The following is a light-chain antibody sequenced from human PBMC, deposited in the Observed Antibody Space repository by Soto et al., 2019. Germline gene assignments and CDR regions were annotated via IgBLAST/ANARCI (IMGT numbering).Light chain of an antibody. V-gene: IGKV1-33*01. CDR1: QAIKNY. CDR3: QQHNSLPLT. Sequence: DIQMTQSPSSLSASVGDRVTITCQATQAIKNYLSWYQQKPGKAPKVLIYDASNLETGVSSRFSGSGSGTDFTFTISSLQPEDIATYYCQQHNSLPLTFGPGTRVDIK. CDR2: DAS. J-gene: IGKJ3*01.